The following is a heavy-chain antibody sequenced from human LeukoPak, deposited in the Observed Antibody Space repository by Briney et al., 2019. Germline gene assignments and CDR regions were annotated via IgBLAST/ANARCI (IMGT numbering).Heavy chain of an antibody. CDR1: GFTFFMYT. CDR2: VSYDGSNE. V-gene: IGHV3-30*04. D-gene: IGHD3-10*01. J-gene: IGHJ4*02. CDR3: ARSYGSASYNIDY. Sequence: KPGGSLRLSCGVSGFTFFMYTMHWVRRAPGKGLEWVSLVSYDGSNEYYVDSVTGRFTISRDNSKNTLYLQMNSLRPEDTAVYYCARSYGSASYNIDYWGQGTLVTVSS.